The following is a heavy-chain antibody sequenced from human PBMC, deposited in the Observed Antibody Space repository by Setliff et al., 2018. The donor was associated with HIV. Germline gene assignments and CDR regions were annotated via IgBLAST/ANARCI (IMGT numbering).Heavy chain of an antibody. CDR3: ARGRIRKTYYYGSGSYSSY. V-gene: IGHV1-8*02. CDR2: ISPDNGNT. CDR1: GYTFTDYF. Sequence: ASVKVSCKSSGYTFTDYFMHWVRQAPGQGLEWMGWISPDNGNTGYAQKFQGRVTMTRNTSISTAYMELSSLRSEDTAVYYCARGRIRKTYYYGSGSYSSYWGQGTLVTVSS. J-gene: IGHJ4*02. D-gene: IGHD3-10*01.